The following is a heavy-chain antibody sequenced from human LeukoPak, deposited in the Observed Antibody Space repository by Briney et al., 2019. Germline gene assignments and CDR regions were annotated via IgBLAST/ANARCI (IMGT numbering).Heavy chain of an antibody. J-gene: IGHJ4*02. CDR2: IYHSGST. CDR3: ARVMRGTRWYFDY. D-gene: IGHD1-14*01. Sequence: SQTLSLTCTVSGGSISSGGYYWSWIRQPPGKGLEWIGYIYHSGSTYYNPSLKSRVTISVDTSKNQFSLKLSSVTAADTAVYYCARVMRGTRWYFDYWGQGTLVTVSS. V-gene: IGHV4-30-2*01. CDR1: GGSISSGGYY.